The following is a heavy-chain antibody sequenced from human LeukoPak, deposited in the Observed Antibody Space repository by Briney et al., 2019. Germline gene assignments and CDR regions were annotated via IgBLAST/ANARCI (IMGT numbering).Heavy chain of an antibody. D-gene: IGHD2-2*01. V-gene: IGHV3-33*01. CDR3: ARGGHCSTTSCSNYDGMDV. CDR1: GFTFSTYG. CDR2: TWYDGSNK. Sequence: GGSLRLSCAASGFTFSTYGMHWVRQAPGKGLEWVAATWYDGSNKYYADSVKGRFTISRDNSKNTLYLQMNSLRAEATAVYFCARGGHCSTTSCSNYDGMDVWGQGTTLTVSS. J-gene: IGHJ6*02.